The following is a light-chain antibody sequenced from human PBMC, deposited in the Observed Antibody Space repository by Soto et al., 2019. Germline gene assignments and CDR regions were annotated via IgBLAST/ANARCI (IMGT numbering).Light chain of an antibody. J-gene: IGKJ1*01. CDR1: QSVGSRF. CDR3: QQYGSSPTWT. Sequence: EIALTQSPGTLSLSPGERATLSCRASQSVGSRFLAWYQQKPGQAPRLLIYGASTRATGIPDRFSGSGSGTDFTLTISRLEPEDSAVYYCQQYGSSPTWTFGQGTKVDIK. V-gene: IGKV3-20*01. CDR2: GAS.